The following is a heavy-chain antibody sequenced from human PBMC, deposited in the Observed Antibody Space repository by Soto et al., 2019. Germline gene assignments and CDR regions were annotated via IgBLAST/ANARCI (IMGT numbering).Heavy chain of an antibody. CDR2: IIPIFGTT. CDR3: AREKGCGAAAEFDY. D-gene: IGHD6-13*01. Sequence: QVQLVQSGAEVKKRGSSVKVSCKASGGTFSTYGLSWVRQAPGQGLDWMGGIIPIFGTTTYAQKFQGRVTITADESTSTTYMELSSLRSEDTAVYYCAREKGCGAAAEFDYWGQGTLLTVSS. J-gene: IGHJ4*02. CDR1: GGTFSTYG. V-gene: IGHV1-69*01.